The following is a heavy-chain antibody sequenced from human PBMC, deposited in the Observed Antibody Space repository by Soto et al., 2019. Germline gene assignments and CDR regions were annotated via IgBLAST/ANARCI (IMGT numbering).Heavy chain of an antibody. D-gene: IGHD3-22*01. Sequence: GGSLRLSCAASGFTFSGSAMRWVRQASGKGLEWVGRIRSKANSYATAYAASVKGRFTISRDDSKNTAYLQMNSLKTEDTAVYYCTRLQVDYYDSSGYPRDDAFDIWGQGTMVTVSS. CDR2: IRSKANSYAT. CDR3: TRLQVDYYDSSGYPRDDAFDI. J-gene: IGHJ3*02. V-gene: IGHV3-73*01. CDR1: GFTFSGSA.